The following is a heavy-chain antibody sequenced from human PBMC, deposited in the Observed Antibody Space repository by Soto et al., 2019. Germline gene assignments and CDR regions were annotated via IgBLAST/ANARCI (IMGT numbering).Heavy chain of an antibody. Sequence: EVQLLESGGGLVQPGGSLRLSCAASGFTFSSYAMSWVRQAPGKGLEWVSAISGSGGSTYYADSVKGRFTISRDNSKNTLYLQMNSLRAEDTAVYYCANLDYGDYFFFYWGQGTLVTVSS. D-gene: IGHD4-17*01. CDR3: ANLDYGDYFFFY. CDR2: ISGSGGST. J-gene: IGHJ4*02. V-gene: IGHV3-23*01. CDR1: GFTFSSYA.